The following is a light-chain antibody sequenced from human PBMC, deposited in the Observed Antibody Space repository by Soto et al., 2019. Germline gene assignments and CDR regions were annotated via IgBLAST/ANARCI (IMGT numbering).Light chain of an antibody. V-gene: IGKV3-15*01. CDR2: GAS. Sequence: EIVLTQSPGSLCLSPGERATLSCRASQSVRSSYLAWYQQKPGQAPRLLIYGASTRATGIPVRFSGSGFGTEFTLTISSLQSEDFAVYYCQQYKNWPLFGQGTRREIK. J-gene: IGKJ5*01. CDR1: QSVRSSY. CDR3: QQYKNWPL.